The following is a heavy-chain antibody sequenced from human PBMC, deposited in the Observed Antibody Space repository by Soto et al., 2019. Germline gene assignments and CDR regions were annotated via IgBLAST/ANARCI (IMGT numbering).Heavy chain of an antibody. Sequence: SVKVSCKASGGTFSSYAISWVRQAPGQGLEWMGGINPIFGTANYAQKFQGRVTITEDSSTSTPYMELSRLRSEDTAVYYCEIELGRSNQLDHWGQGTMVTVSS. J-gene: IGHJ5*02. CDR3: EIELGRSNQLDH. V-gene: IGHV1-69*13. D-gene: IGHD6-13*01. CDR2: INPIFGTA. CDR1: GGTFSSYA.